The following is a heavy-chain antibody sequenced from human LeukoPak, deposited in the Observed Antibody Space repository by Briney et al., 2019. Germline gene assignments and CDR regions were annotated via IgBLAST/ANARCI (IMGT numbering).Heavy chain of an antibody. CDR3: AKLLRGVVVPYYDY. J-gene: IGHJ4*02. CDR1: GFTFSNYA. D-gene: IGHD3-10*01. Sequence: GGSLRLSCAASGFTFSNYAMAWVRQAPGKGLEWVSPISGSGGSAYYADSVKGRFTISRDNSKNTLYLQMDSLRAEDTAVYYCAKLLRGVVVPYYDYWGQGTLVTVSS. CDR2: ISGSGGSA. V-gene: IGHV3-23*01.